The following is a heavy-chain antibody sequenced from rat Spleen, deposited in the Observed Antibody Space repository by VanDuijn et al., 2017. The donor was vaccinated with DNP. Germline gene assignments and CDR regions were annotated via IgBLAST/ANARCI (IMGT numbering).Heavy chain of an antibody. CDR3: ARPEYYDGSYYYGWFAH. Sequence: EVKLVESGGGLVQPGRSLKLSCAASGFNFNDYWMGWVRQAPGKGPEWVAAISAGGGNTYYRDSVKGRFTISRDNARSTLYLQVDSLRSEDTATYYCARPEYYDGSYYYGWFAHWGQGTLVTVSS. D-gene: IGHD1-12*02. J-gene: IGHJ3*01. CDR1: GFNFNDYW. CDR2: ISAGGGNT. V-gene: IGHV5-25*01.